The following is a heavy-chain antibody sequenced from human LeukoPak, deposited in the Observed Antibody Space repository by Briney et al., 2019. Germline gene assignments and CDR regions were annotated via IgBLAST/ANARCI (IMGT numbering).Heavy chain of an antibody. V-gene: IGHV3-48*01. Sequence: GGSLRLSCAASGFIFSSYSMNWVRQAPGEGLEWVSYISSLSGTIYYADSVKGRFTISRDNAKNSLYLQMDSLRVKDTAVYYCAREQGGATSYWGQGTLVTVSS. J-gene: IGHJ4*02. CDR2: ISSLSGTI. CDR1: GFIFSSYS. CDR3: AREQGGATSY. D-gene: IGHD1-26*01.